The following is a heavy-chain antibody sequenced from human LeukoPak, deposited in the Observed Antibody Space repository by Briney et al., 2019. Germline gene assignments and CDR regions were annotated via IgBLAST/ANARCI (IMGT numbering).Heavy chain of an antibody. CDR2: ISGSGGST. CDR1: GFAFSSYA. J-gene: IGHJ4*02. Sequence: GGSLRLSCAASGFAFSSYAMSWVRQAPGKGLEWVSAISGSGGSTYYADSVKGRFTISRDNSKNTLYLQMNSLRVEDTAVYYCAKGSQLGVRFADYWGQGTLVTVSS. CDR3: AKGSQLGVRFADY. D-gene: IGHD3-3*01. V-gene: IGHV3-23*01.